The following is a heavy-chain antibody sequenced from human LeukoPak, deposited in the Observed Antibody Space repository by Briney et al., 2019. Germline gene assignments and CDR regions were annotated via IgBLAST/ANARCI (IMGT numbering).Heavy chain of an antibody. V-gene: IGHV4-59*01. CDR1: GGSITIYY. J-gene: IGHJ6*03. CDR3: AKTVEAAGTNGYYYYYYMDV. CDR2: IYYSGST. D-gene: IGHD6-13*01. Sequence: MPSETLSLTCTVSGGSITIYYWSWIRQPPGKGLEWIGYIYYSGSTNYNPSLKSRVTISVDTSKNQFSLKLSSVTAADTAVYYCAKTVEAAGTNGYYYYYYMDVWGKGTTVTISS.